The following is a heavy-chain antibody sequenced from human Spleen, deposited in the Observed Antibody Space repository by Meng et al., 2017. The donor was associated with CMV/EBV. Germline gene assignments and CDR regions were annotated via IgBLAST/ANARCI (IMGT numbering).Heavy chain of an antibody. CDR2: IYSGDSTT. D-gene: IGHD1-26*01. J-gene: IGHJ3*02. CDR1: GFSFSSYA. Sequence: GESLKISCAASGFSFSSYAMSWVRQAPGKGLEWVSVIYSGDSTTYYADSVKGRFTISRDNSKNTLYLQMNSLRAEDTAVYYCAKDRVGATNDAFDIWGQGTMGTVSS. V-gene: IGHV3-23*03. CDR3: AKDRVGATNDAFDI.